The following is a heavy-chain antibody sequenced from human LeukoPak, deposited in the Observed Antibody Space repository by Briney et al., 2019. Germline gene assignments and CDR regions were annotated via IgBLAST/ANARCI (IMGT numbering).Heavy chain of an antibody. D-gene: IGHD1-26*01. CDR1: GGTFSSYA. V-gene: IGHV1-69*05. Sequence: SVKVSCKASGGTFSSYAISWVRQAPGQGLEWMGGIIPIFGTANYAQKFQGRVTITTDESTSTAYMELSSLRSEDTAVYYCASRTIVGATSAFDIWGQGTIVTVSS. J-gene: IGHJ3*02. CDR3: ASRTIVGATSAFDI. CDR2: IIPIFGTA.